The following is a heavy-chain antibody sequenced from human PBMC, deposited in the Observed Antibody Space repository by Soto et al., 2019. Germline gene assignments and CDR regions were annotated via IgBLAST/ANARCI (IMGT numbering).Heavy chain of an antibody. V-gene: IGHV2-5*02. J-gene: IGHJ5*02. Sequence: SGPTLVNPTQTLRLTCTFSGFSVSTSGVGVGWIRQPPGKALEWLALIYWDDDKRYSPSLETRLTITKDTSKNQVVLTMTNMDPVDTATYYCAHLMMFSSSSAFDYWGQGTLVTVSSGKFLFWGVPETLLCSLWFDPWGQGTLVTVSS. CDR1: GFSVSTSGVG. CDR2: IYWDDDK. D-gene: IGHD6-13*01. CDR3: AHLMMFSSSSAFDYWGQGTLVTVSSGKFLFWGVPETLLCSLWFDP.